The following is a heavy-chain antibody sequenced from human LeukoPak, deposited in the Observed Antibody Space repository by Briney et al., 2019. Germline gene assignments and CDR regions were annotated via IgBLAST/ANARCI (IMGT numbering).Heavy chain of an antibody. Sequence: SGTLSLTCAVSGDSISSGTYSWSWIRQPPGKGLEWIGYIYHSGSTYYNPSLKSRVTISVDRPKNQFSLKLSSVTAADTAVYYCARAYYGYAFHIWGQGTMVTVSS. J-gene: IGHJ3*02. V-gene: IGHV4-30-2*01. CDR3: ARAYYGYAFHI. D-gene: IGHD3-16*01. CDR1: GDSISSGTYS. CDR2: IYHSGST.